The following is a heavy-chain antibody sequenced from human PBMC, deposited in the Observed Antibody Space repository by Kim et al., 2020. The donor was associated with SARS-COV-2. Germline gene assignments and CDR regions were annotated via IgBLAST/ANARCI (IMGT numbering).Heavy chain of an antibody. CDR1: GYTFTSYD. CDR2: ISAYNGNT. D-gene: IGHD3-22*01. V-gene: IGHV1-18*01. Sequence: ASVKVSCKASGYTFTSYDISWVRQAPGQGLEWMGWISAYNGNTNYAQKLQGRVTMTTDTSTSTAYMELRSLKSDDTAVYYCAMNYYDSSGYYYNYGYWGQETLVTISS. CDR3: AMNYYDSSGYYYNYGY. J-gene: IGHJ4*02.